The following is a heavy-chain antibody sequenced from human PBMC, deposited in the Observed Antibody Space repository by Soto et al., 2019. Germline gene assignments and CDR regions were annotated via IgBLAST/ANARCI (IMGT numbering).Heavy chain of an antibody. CDR1: GGTFSSYA. Sequence: SVKVSCKASGGTFSSYAISWVRQAPGQGLEWMGGIIPIFGTANYAQKFQGRVTITADKSTSTAYMELSSLRSEDTAVYYCARGGGPGLGDDHYYYFGMDVWGQGTTVTVSS. J-gene: IGHJ6*02. V-gene: IGHV1-69*06. CDR2: IIPIFGTA. CDR3: ARGGGPGLGDDHYYYFGMDV. D-gene: IGHD5-12*01.